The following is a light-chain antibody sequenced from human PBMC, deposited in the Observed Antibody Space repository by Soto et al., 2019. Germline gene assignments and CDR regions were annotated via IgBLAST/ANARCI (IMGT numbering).Light chain of an antibody. CDR1: QSVSSN. J-gene: IGKJ1*01. CDR3: QQYGSSPPRT. V-gene: IGKV3-20*01. CDR2: GAS. Sequence: EIVMTQSPATLSVSPWERATLSCRASQSVSSNLAWYQQKPGQAPRLLIYGASTRATDVPDRFSGSGSGADFTLSISRLEPEDFAVYYCQQYGSSPPRTFGQGTKVDIK.